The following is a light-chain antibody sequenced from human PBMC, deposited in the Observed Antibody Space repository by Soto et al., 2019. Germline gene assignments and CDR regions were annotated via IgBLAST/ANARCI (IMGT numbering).Light chain of an antibody. V-gene: IGKV1-5*01. CDR2: DAS. J-gene: IGKJ1*01. CDR1: QSISVW. CDR3: QQYNTFWT. Sequence: DIQMTQSPSTLSASLGDRVTITCRASQSISVWLAWYQQKPGKAPKLLIYDASSLESGVPSRVSGSGSGTEFTLSISSLQPDDFATFYCQQYNTFWTFGQGTKVEIK.